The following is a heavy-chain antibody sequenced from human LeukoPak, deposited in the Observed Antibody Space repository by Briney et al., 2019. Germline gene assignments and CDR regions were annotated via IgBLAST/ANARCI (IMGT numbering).Heavy chain of an antibody. CDR3: ARDVGDYDEGDYFDY. D-gene: IGHD4-17*01. CDR1: GFTFSSYA. CDR2: ISYDGSNK. Sequence: PGRSLRLSCAASGFTFSSYAMHWVRQAPGKGLEWVAVISYDGSNKYYADSVKGRFTISRDNSKNTLYLQMNSLRAEDTAVYYCARDVGDYDEGDYFDYRGQGTLVTVSS. V-gene: IGHV3-30-3*01. J-gene: IGHJ4*02.